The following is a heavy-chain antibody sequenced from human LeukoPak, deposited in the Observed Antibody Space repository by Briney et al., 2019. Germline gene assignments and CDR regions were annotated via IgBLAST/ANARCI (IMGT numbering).Heavy chain of an antibody. J-gene: IGHJ4*02. CDR1: GGSFSGYY. CDR3: ARATGTKVPPGY. Sequence: KPSETLSLTCAVYGGSFSGYYWSWIRQPPGKGLEWIGEINHSGRNNYNPSLKSRVTISINTSKNQFSLMLISVTAADTAVYYCARATGTKVPPGYWGQGTLVTVSS. V-gene: IGHV4-34*01. CDR2: INHSGRN. D-gene: IGHD1-7*01.